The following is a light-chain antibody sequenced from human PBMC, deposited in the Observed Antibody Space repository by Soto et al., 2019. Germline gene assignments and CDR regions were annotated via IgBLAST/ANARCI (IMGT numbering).Light chain of an antibody. Sequence: QSVLTQPPSASGTPGQRVTISCSGSSSNIGSNAVTWYQQFPGTAPKLIIYTDNQRPSGVPDRISGSKSGTSASLAISGLQSEDEADYLCAAWDGSLNAYVFGTGTKVTVL. CDR2: TDN. CDR3: AAWDGSLNAYV. V-gene: IGLV1-44*01. J-gene: IGLJ1*01. CDR1: SSNIGSNA.